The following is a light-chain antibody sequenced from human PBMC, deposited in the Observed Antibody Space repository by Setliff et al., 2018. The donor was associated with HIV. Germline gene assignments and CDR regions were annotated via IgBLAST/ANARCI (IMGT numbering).Light chain of an antibody. CDR1: SSDVGAYNY. J-gene: IGLJ1*01. CDR2: DVT. V-gene: IGLV2-11*01. Sequence: QSALTQPRSVSGSPGQSVAISCTGTSSDVGAYNYVSWYQQHPGKAPKLMIYDVTNRPSGVPDRFSGSKSGNTASPTISGLQADDEADYYCWSYAGSSWVFGTGTKVTVL. CDR3: WSYAGSSWV.